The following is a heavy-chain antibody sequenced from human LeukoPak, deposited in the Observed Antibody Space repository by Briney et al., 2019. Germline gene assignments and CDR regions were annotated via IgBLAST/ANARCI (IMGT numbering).Heavy chain of an antibody. CDR2: ISSSSSYI. J-gene: IGHJ4*02. CDR1: GFTFSSYS. D-gene: IGHD6-19*01. V-gene: IGHV3-21*01. Sequence: GGTLRLSCAASGFTFSSYSMNWVRQAPGKGLEWVSSISSSSSYIYYADSVKGRFTISRDNAKNSLYLQMNSLRAEDTAVYYCARDGEEVYSSGWYDYWGQGTLVTVSS. CDR3: ARDGEEVYSSGWYDY.